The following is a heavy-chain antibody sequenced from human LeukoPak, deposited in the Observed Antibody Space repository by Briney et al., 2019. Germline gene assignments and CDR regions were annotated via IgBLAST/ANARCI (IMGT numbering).Heavy chain of an antibody. CDR2: IYHSGST. CDR1: GGSISSSNW. V-gene: IGHV4-4*02. CDR3: ARESSSSRAGYFQH. J-gene: IGHJ1*01. D-gene: IGHD6-6*01. Sequence: SETLSLTCAVSGGSISSSNWWSWVRQPPGKGLEWIGEIYHSGSTYYNPSLKSRVTISVDTSKNQFSLKLSSVTAADTAVYYCARESSSSRAGYFQHWGQGTLVTVSS.